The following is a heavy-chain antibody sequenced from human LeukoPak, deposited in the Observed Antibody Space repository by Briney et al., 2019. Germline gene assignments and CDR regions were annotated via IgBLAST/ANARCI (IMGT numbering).Heavy chain of an antibody. CDR3: ASVVGTAMPDYFDY. D-gene: IGHD5-18*01. CDR2: ISWNSGSI. Sequence: GGSRRLSCAASGFTFDDYAMHWVRQAPGKGLEWVSGISWNSGSIGYADSVKGRFTISRDNAKNSLYLQMNSLRAEDTAGYYCASVVGTAMPDYFDYWGQGTLVTVSS. CDR1: GFTFDDYA. V-gene: IGHV3-9*01. J-gene: IGHJ4*02.